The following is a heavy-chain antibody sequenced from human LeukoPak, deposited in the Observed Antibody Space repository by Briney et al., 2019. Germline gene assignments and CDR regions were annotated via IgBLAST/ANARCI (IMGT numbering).Heavy chain of an antibody. V-gene: IGHV3-7*01. Sequence: AGSLRLSCAASGFTFSSYWMSWVRQAPGKGREWVANIKQDGSEKYYVDSVKGRFTISRDNAKNSLYLQMNSLRAEDTAVYYCARRAGDYYDSSGYYFFDYWGQGTLVTVSS. D-gene: IGHD3-22*01. CDR2: IKQDGSEK. CDR3: ARRAGDYYDSSGYYFFDY. J-gene: IGHJ4*02. CDR1: GFTFSSYW.